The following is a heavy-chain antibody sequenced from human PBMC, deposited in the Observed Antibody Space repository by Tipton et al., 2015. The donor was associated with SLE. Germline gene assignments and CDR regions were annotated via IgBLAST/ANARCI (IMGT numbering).Heavy chain of an antibody. CDR2: ISASGDHT. J-gene: IGHJ4*02. CDR1: GFTFRAYA. D-gene: IGHD3-10*01. CDR3: GVVH. Sequence: SLRLSCAASGFTFRAYAMTWVRQTPGRGLEWVSSISASGDHTYLADSVKGRFTISRDNAKNSLFLQMNSLRAEDTAVYYCGVVHWGQGTLVSVSS. V-gene: IGHV3-23*01.